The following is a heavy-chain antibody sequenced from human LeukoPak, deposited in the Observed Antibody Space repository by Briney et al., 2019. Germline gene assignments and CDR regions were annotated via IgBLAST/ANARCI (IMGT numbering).Heavy chain of an antibody. V-gene: IGHV4-30-2*01. J-gene: IGHJ5*02. CDR1: GXSISSGDYS. CDR2: IFQSGST. D-gene: IGHD1-1*01. CDR3: ARVGSDWNDVRYNWFDP. Sequence: SQTLSLTCAVSGXSISSGDYSWSWIRQPPGMGLEWIGYIFQSGSTYYNPSLKSRVTISVDRSKNQFSLKLSSVTAADTAVYYCARVGSDWNDVRYNWFDPWGQGTLVTVSS.